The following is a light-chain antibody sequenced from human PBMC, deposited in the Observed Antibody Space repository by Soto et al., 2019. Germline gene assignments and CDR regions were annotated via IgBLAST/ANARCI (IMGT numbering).Light chain of an antibody. CDR2: GNS. J-gene: IGLJ1*01. CDR1: SSYIGAGYD. Sequence: QSVLTQPPSVSGAPGQRVTISCTGSSSYIGAGYDVHWYQQLPGTAPKLLIYGNSNRPSGVPDRFSGSKSGTSASLAITGLQAEDEADYYCQSYDSSLSGWGVRIFGTGTKVTVL. CDR3: QSYDSSLSGWGVRI. V-gene: IGLV1-40*01.